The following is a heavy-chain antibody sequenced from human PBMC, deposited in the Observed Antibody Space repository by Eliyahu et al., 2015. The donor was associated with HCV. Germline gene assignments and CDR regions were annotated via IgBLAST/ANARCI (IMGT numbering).Heavy chain of an antibody. Sequence: QVQLMQSGSELKKPGASVKVSCKXSXYXFTXYXVNWARQAPGQGLEWMGWINTSTGKPTYAQGFTGRFVFSLDTSLSTAYVQISSLKAEDTAVYYCARGDYYDFWSDYYKAWHWGQGTLVTVSS. V-gene: IGHV7-4-1*02. J-gene: IGHJ4*02. CDR3: ARGDYYDFWSDYYKAWH. D-gene: IGHD3-3*01. CDR1: XYXFTXYX. CDR2: INTSTGKP.